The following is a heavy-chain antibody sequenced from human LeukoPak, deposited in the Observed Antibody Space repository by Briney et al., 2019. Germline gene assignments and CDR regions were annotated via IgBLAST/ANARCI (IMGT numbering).Heavy chain of an antibody. CDR3: ENAAPNWGFDY. D-gene: IGHD7-27*01. Sequence: PGGSLRLSCAASGFTFSSYGMHWVRQAPGKGLEWVAVISYDGSNKYYADSVKGRFTISRDNSKNTLYLQMNSLRAEDTAVYYCENAAPNWGFDYWGQGTLVTVSS. J-gene: IGHJ4*02. V-gene: IGHV3-30*18. CDR2: ISYDGSNK. CDR1: GFTFSSYG.